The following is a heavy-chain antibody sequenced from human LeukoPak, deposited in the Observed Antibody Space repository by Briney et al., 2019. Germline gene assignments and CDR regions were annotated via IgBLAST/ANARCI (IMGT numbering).Heavy chain of an antibody. D-gene: IGHD3-22*01. Sequence: GASVKVSCKASGGTFSSYAISWVRQAPGQGLEWMGRIIPILGIANYAQKFQGRVTITADKSTSTAYMELSSLRSEDTAVYYCARASSGSFYYFDYWGQGTPVTVSS. J-gene: IGHJ4*02. CDR3: ARASSGSFYYFDY. V-gene: IGHV1-69*04. CDR1: GGTFSSYA. CDR2: IIPILGIA.